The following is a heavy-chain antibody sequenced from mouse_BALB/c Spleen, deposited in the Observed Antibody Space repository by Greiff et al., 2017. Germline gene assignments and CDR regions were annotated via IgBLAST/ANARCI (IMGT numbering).Heavy chain of an antibody. V-gene: IGHV1-62-2*01. CDR3: ARHEGGLLGFAY. J-gene: IGHJ3*01. CDR2: FYPGSGSI. Sequence: VQRVESGAELVKPGASVKLSCKASGYTFTEYIIHWVKQRSGQGLEWIGWFYPGSGSIKYNEKFKDKATLTADKSSSTVYMELSRLTSEDSAVYFCARHEGGLLGFAYWGQGTLVTVSA. CDR1: GYTFTEYI. D-gene: IGHD2-3*01.